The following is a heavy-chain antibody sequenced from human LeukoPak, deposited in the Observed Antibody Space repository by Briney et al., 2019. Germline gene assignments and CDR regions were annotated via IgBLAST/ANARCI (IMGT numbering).Heavy chain of an antibody. V-gene: IGHV1-2*02. D-gene: IGHD6-6*01. CDR1: GYTFTGYY. CDR3: ARDGGIAARLTLDY. CDR2: INPNSGGT. J-gene: IGHJ4*02. Sequence: GASVKVSCKASGYTFTGYYMHWVRQAPGQGLEWIGWINPNSGGTNYAQKFQGRVTMTRDTSISTAYMELSRLRSDDTAVYYCARDGGIAARLTLDYWGQGTLVTVSS.